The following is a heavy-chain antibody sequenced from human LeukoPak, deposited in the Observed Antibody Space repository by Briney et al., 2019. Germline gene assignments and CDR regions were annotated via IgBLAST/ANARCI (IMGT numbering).Heavy chain of an antibody. CDR3: ASGATYCSSTSCSLRDYFDY. V-gene: IGHV1-46*01. D-gene: IGHD2-2*01. CDR2: IDPSAGST. Sequence: ASVKVSCKASGYTFTNYYMHWVRQAPGQGLEWMGVIDPSAGSTTYAQKFQGRVTMTRDTATSTVYMELSSLRSEDTAVYYCASGATYCSSTSCSLRDYFDYWGQGTLVTVSS. CDR1: GYTFTNYY. J-gene: IGHJ4*02.